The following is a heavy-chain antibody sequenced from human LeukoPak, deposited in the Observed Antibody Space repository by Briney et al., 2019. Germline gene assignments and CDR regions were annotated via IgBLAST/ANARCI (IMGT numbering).Heavy chain of an antibody. CDR3: ARHSRGRDGYIGFDY. D-gene: IGHD5-24*01. J-gene: IGHJ4*02. V-gene: IGHV1-2*02. CDR2: INPNSGGT. Sequence: ASVKVSCKASGYTFTGYYMHWVRQAPGQGLEWMGWINPNSGGTNYAQKFQGRVTMTTDTSTSTAYMELRSLRSDDTAVYYCARHSRGRDGYIGFDYWGQGSLVTVSS. CDR1: GYTFTGYY.